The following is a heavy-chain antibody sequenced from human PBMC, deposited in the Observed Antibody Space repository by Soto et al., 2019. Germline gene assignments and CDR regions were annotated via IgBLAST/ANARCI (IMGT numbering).Heavy chain of an antibody. Sequence: ASVKVSCKASGYTFTSYGISWMRQAPGQGLEWMGWISAYNGNTNYAQKFQGRVTMTTDTSTSTVNMELRSLRSDDTAIYFCARDTPLTGTTYDYWGQGTLVTVSS. CDR3: ARDTPLTGTTYDY. V-gene: IGHV1-18*01. CDR1: GYTFTSYG. CDR2: ISAYNGNT. J-gene: IGHJ4*02. D-gene: IGHD1-7*01.